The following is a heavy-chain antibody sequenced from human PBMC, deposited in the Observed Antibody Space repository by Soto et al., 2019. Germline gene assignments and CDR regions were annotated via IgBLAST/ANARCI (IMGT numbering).Heavy chain of an antibody. CDR2: IGLGNDDT. J-gene: IGHJ4*02. CDR3: AKGYYSGYDLAYFDY. Sequence: GGSLRLSCAASGFSFSIYAMSWVRQAPGKGLECVSGIGLGNDDTYYADSVKGRFTISRDNSRNTLYLQLNTLRAEDTALYYCAKGYYSGYDLAYFDYWGQGTLVTVSS. CDR1: GFSFSIYA. D-gene: IGHD5-12*01. V-gene: IGHV3-23*01.